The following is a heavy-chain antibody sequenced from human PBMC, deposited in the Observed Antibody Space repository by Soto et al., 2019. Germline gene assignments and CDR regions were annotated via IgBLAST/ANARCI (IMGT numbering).Heavy chain of an antibody. CDR2: IIPFFGTT. Sequence: QVQLVQSGAEVKKPGSSVKVSCKASGGTFSNHAISWLRQAPGQGLDWMGGIIPFFGTTDYAQSFQGRVTITADTSTSTAYFELSSLTSEDTAVYYCARGREVYTYGYVPFDFWGQGTAVTVSS. CDR1: GGTFSNHA. D-gene: IGHD5-18*01. V-gene: IGHV1-69*06. CDR3: ARGREVYTYGYVPFDF. J-gene: IGHJ4*02.